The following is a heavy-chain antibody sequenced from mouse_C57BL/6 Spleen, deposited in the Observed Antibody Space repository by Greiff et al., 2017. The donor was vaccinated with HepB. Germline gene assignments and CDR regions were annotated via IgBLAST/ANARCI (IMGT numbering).Heavy chain of an antibody. V-gene: IGHV2-2*01. J-gene: IGHJ2*01. D-gene: IGHD1-1*01. CDR3: ARNKHLYGSSFDY. Sequence: VQRVESGPGLVQPSQSLSITCTVSGFSLTSYGVHWVRQSPGKGLEWLGVIWSGGSTDYNAAFISRLSISKDNSKSQVFFKMNSLQADDTAIYYCARNKHLYGSSFDYWGQGTTLTVSS. CDR1: GFSLTSYG. CDR2: IWSGGST.